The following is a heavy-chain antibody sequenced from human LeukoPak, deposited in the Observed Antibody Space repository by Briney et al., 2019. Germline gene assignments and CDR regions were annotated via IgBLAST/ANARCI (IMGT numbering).Heavy chain of an antibody. Sequence: PPETLSLTCAVYGGSFSGYYWSWIRQPPGKGLEWIGEINHSGSTNYNPSLKSRVTISVDTSKNQFSLKLSSVTAADTAVYYCARESVSDKARDPDYWGQGTLVTVSS. D-gene: IGHD4-4*01. J-gene: IGHJ4*02. CDR3: ARESVSDKARDPDY. V-gene: IGHV4-34*01. CDR1: GGSFSGYY. CDR2: INHSGST.